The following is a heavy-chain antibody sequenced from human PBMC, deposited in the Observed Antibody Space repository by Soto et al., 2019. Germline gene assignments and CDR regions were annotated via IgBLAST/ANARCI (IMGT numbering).Heavy chain of an antibody. V-gene: IGHV4-34*01. D-gene: IGHD2-21*02. J-gene: IGHJ6*02. Sequence: ASETLSLTCAVYGGSFSGYYWSWIRQPPGKGLEWIGEINHSGSTNYNPSLKSRVTISVDTSKNQFSLKLSSVTAADTAVYYCASDRVVVTAIRNYYYGMDVWGQGTTVTVSS. CDR1: GGSFSGYY. CDR3: ASDRVVVTAIRNYYYGMDV. CDR2: INHSGST.